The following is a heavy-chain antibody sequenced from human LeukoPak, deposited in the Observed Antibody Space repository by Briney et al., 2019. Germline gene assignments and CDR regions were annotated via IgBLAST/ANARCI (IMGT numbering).Heavy chain of an antibody. Sequence: GASVKVSCKASGYTFTGYYMHWVRQAPGQGLEWMGWINPNSGGTNYAQKFQGRVTMTRDTSISTAYMELSRLRSDDTAVYYCARVADSSGWSSFDYWGQGTLVTVSS. J-gene: IGHJ4*02. CDR3: ARVADSSGWSSFDY. D-gene: IGHD6-19*01. CDR1: GYTFTGYY. CDR2: INPNSGGT. V-gene: IGHV1-2*02.